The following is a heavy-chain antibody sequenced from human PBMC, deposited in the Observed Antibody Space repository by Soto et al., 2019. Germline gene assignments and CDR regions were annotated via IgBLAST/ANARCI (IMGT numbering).Heavy chain of an antibody. J-gene: IGHJ4*02. Sequence: ASVKVSCKASGYSFTSYAMHWVRQAPGQRLEWMGWINAGNGNTKYSQKFQGRVTITRDTSASTAYMELSSLRSEDTAMYYCARAVAVPASCDYWGKGTLVTVSS. CDR1: GYSFTSYA. CDR2: INAGNGNT. V-gene: IGHV1-3*01. D-gene: IGHD6-19*01. CDR3: ARAVAVPASCDY.